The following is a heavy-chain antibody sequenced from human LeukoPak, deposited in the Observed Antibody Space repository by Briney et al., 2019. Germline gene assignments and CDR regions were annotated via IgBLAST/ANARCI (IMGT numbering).Heavy chain of an antibody. J-gene: IGHJ4*02. CDR1: GFTFSDYY. CDR3: AKGQGGDFWSGSAYFD. CDR2: ISSSGSTV. V-gene: IGHV3-11*01. Sequence: GGSLRLSCAASGFTFSDYYMSWIRQAPGKGLEWVSYISSSGSTVYYADSVKGRFTVSRDNSKNTLYLQMNSLRAEDTAVYYCAKGQGGDFWSGSAYFDWGQGTPVTVSS. D-gene: IGHD3-3*01.